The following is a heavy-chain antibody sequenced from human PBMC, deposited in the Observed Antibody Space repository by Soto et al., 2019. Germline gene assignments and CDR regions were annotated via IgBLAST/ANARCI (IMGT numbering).Heavy chain of an antibody. V-gene: IGHV4-30-2*01. CDR2: IYHSGST. J-gene: IGHJ5*02. Sequence: QLQLQESGSGLVKPSQTLSLTCAVSGGSISSGGYSWNWIRQPPGKGLEWIGYIYHSGSTLYNPSHKSRVTISIDKSKNQFSLKLSSVTAADTAVYYCARDQREGNWFDPWGQGTLVTVSS. CDR3: ARDQREGNWFDP. CDR1: GGSISSGGYS.